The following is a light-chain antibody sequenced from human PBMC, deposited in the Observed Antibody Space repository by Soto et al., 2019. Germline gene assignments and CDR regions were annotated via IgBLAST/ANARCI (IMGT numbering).Light chain of an antibody. J-gene: IGKJ2*03. CDR2: KVF. V-gene: IGKV2-30*02. Sequence: DGLLTQSPLSLSVTVGQPASISCRSSQSLVHSSGNTFLSWFFQRPGQSPRRLIYKVFNRDSGAPARFSGSGSGTHFTLQITRVEAEDVGVYYCMQYAHWPHSFGQGTKLEIK. CDR3: MQYAHWPHS. CDR1: QSLVHSSGNTF.